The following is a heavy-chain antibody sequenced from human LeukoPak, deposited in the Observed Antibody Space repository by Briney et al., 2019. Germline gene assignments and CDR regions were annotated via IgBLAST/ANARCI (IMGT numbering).Heavy chain of an antibody. CDR3: ARVGTPMVTIVAPYYMDV. CDR2: ISSSSSYI. CDR1: GYSISSGYY. Sequence: TSETLSLTCTVSGYSISSGYYWGWIRQPPGKGLEWVSSISSSSSYIYYADSVKGRFTISRDNAQNSLYLQMNSLRAEDTAVYYCARVGTPMVTIVAPYYMDVWGKGTTVTVSS. J-gene: IGHJ6*03. D-gene: IGHD5-18*01. V-gene: IGHV3-21*01.